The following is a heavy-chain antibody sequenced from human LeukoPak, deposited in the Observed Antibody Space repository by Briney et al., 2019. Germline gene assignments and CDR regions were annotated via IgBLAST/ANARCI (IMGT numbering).Heavy chain of an antibody. Sequence: SETLSLTCTVSGGSISSYYWSWIRQPPGKGLEWIGYIYYSGSTNYNPSLKSRVTISVDTSKNQFSLKLSSVTAADTAVYCCARSIAAAGLSYYYYGMDVWGQGTTVTVSS. V-gene: IGHV4-59*01. J-gene: IGHJ6*02. CDR1: GGSISSYY. CDR3: ARSIAAAGLSYYYYGMDV. CDR2: IYYSGST. D-gene: IGHD6-13*01.